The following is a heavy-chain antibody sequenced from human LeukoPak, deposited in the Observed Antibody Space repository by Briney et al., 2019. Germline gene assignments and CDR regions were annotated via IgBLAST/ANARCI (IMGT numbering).Heavy chain of an antibody. J-gene: IGHJ4*02. CDR2: ISVSGGST. CDR3: AKGTLDIVVVPAAPKVYYFDY. D-gene: IGHD2-2*01. V-gene: IGHV3-23*01. Sequence: GGSLRLSCAASGFTFSSYAMSWVRQAPGKGLEWVSAISVSGGSTYYADSGKGRFNISSDNAKNTLYMQMNSLRAEDTAVYYCAKGTLDIVVVPAAPKVYYFDYWGQGTLVTVSS. CDR1: GFTFSSYA.